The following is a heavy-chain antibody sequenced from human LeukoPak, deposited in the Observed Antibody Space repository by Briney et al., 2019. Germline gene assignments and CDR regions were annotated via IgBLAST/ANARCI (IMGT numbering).Heavy chain of an antibody. CDR3: ARGGGLDV. CDR2: INHNGNVN. CDR1: GFTFTTYW. Sequence: GGSLRLSCAASGFTFTTYWMHWARQAPGKGLEWVASINHNGNVNYYVDSVKGRFTISRDNAKNSLYLQMSNLRAEDTAVYFCARGGGLDVWGQGATVTVSS. V-gene: IGHV3-7*03. J-gene: IGHJ6*02. D-gene: IGHD3-16*01.